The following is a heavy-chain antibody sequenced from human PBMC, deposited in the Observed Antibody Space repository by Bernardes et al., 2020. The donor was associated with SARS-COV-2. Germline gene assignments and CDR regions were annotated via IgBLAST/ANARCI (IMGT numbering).Heavy chain of an antibody. Sequence: LSLTCTVSGASISTYAWSWIRQSPGKGLEWIGYIYYSGSTNYNPSLKSRVSMSVDTSRNQFSLRLTSVTAADTAVYYCAGTRPTYFDLWGRGTLVTVSS. CDR2: IYYSGST. CDR1: GASISTYA. V-gene: IGHV4-59*01. CDR3: AGTRPTYFDL. J-gene: IGHJ2*01. D-gene: IGHD2-21*01.